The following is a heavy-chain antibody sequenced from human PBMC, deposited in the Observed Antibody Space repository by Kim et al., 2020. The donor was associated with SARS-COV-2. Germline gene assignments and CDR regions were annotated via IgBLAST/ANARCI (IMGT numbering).Heavy chain of an antibody. V-gene: IGHV3-21*01. CDR2: SSSSYI. CDR3: ARDGGG. D-gene: IGHD3-16*01. Sequence: SSSSYIYYADSVKGRITISRDNAKNSLYLQMNSLRAEDTAVYYCARDGGGWGQGTLVTVSS. J-gene: IGHJ4*02.